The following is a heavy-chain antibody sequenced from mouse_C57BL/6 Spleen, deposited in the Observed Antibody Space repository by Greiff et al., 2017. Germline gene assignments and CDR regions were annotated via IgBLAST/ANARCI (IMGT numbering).Heavy chain of an antibody. CDR2: IDPETGGT. J-gene: IGHJ2*01. CDR1: GYTFTDYE. Sequence: QVQLKESGAELVRPGASVTLSCKASGYTFTDYEMHWVKQTPVHGLEWIGAIDPETGGTAYNQKFKGKAILTADKSSSTAYMELRSLTSEDSAVYYCTRGGTSDYCGQGTTLTVSS. V-gene: IGHV1-15*01. CDR3: TRGGTSDY. D-gene: IGHD4-1*01.